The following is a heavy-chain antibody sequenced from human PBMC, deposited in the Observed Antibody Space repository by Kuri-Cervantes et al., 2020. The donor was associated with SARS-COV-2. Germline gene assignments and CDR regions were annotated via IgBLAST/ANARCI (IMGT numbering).Heavy chain of an antibody. CDR3: AGSSKYYYYMDV. CDR2: INHSGST. CDR1: GGSFSGYY. Sequence: GSLRLSCAVYGGSFSGYYWSWIRQPPGKGLEWIGEINHSGSTNYNPSLKSRVTISVDTSKNQFPLKLSSVTAADTAVYYCAGSSKYYYYMDVWGKGTTVTVSS. D-gene: IGHD2-2*01. V-gene: IGHV4-34*01. J-gene: IGHJ6*03.